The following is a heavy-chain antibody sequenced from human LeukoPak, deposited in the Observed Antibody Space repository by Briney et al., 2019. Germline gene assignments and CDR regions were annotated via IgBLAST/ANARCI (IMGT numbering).Heavy chain of an antibody. J-gene: IGHJ4*02. Sequence: GASVKVSCKAYGYTFTGYYMHWVRQAPGQGLEWMGWINPNSGGTNYAQKFQGRVTMTRDTSISTAYMELSRLRSDDTAVYYCARDRAYDSSGYYRDYWGQGTLVTVSS. CDR1: GYTFTGYY. CDR2: INPNSGGT. D-gene: IGHD3-22*01. V-gene: IGHV1-2*02. CDR3: ARDRAYDSSGYYRDY.